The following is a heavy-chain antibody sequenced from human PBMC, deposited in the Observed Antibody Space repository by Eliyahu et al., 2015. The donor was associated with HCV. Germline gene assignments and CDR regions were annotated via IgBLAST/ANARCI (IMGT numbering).Heavy chain of an antibody. J-gene: IGHJ4*02. CDR2: IIPLFGTA. CDR3: AREPTIATYYFDY. Sequence: QVQLVQSGAEVKKPGSSVKVSCKASGGTFSSYAISWVRQAPGQGLEWMGGIIPLFGTANYAQKFQGRVTITADESTSTAYMELSSLRSEDSAVYFCAREPTIATYYFDYWGQGTLVTVSS. D-gene: IGHD4-11*01. CDR1: GGTFSSYA. V-gene: IGHV1-69*01.